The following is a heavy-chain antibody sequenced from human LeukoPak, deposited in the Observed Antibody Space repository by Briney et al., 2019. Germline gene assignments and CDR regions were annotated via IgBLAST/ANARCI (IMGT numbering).Heavy chain of an antibody. J-gene: IGHJ4*02. CDR2: ISSSSSYI. CDR3: ARDVGATEDYFDY. Sequence: GGSLRLSCAASGFTFSSYSMNWVGQAPGKGLEWVSSISSSSSYIYYADSVKGRFTISRDNAKNSLYLQMNSLRAEDTAVYYCARDVGATEDYFDYWGQGTLVTVSS. D-gene: IGHD1-26*01. V-gene: IGHV3-21*01. CDR1: GFTFSSYS.